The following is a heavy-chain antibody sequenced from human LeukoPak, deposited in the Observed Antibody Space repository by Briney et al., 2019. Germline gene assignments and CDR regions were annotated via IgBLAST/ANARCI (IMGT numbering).Heavy chain of an antibody. J-gene: IGHJ4*02. CDR2: ISGSGGST. Sequence: GGSLRLSCAASGFTFSSYAMSWVRQAPGKGLEWVSAISGSGGSTYYADSVKGRFTISRDNSKNTLYLQINSLRAEDTAVYYCAKRTPINLRGYYFDYWGQGTLVTVSS. CDR3: AKRTPINLRGYYFDY. CDR1: GFTFSSYA. V-gene: IGHV3-23*01. D-gene: IGHD4-23*01.